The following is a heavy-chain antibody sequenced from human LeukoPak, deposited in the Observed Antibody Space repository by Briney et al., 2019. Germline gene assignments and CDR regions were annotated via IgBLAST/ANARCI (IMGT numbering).Heavy chain of an antibody. D-gene: IGHD2-2*01. CDR1: AFTLSSYA. V-gene: IGHV3-23*01. J-gene: IGHJ5*02. CDR3: AKGDGINQYQWVDP. CDR2: ISGGGDRT. Sequence: GGSLKLSCSASAFTLSSYAMNWVRQAPGKGLEWVSGISGGGDRTYYADSVKGRFAISRDNSKSTLYLQMNSLRVEDTALYYCAKGDGINQYQWVDPWGQGTQVTVSS.